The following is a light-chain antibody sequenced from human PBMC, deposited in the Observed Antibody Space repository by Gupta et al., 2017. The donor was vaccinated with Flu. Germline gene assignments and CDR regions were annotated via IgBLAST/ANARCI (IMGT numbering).Light chain of an antibody. J-gene: IGKJ2*01. CDR2: GAS. Sequence: RSVSPGERATLSCSASQSVSSSTYLAWYQQKPGQAPRLLIYGASSRATGIPDRFSGSGSGTDFTLTISSLEPEDFAVYYCQQYGGSSMYTFGQGTKLEIK. V-gene: IGKV3-20*01. CDR3: QQYGGSSMYT. CDR1: QSVSSSTY.